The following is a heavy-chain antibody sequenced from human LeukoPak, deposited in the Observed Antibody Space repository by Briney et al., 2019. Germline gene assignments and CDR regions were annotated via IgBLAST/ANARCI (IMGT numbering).Heavy chain of an antibody. CDR1: GGSISTYY. V-gene: IGHV4-59*01. CDR3: ARGYGDGYEDY. CDR2: IYYSGNT. J-gene: IGHJ4*02. Sequence: SETLSLTCTVSGGSISTYYWSWIRQPPGKGLEWIGYIYYSGNTNCNPSLKSRVTISIDTSKNQFSLKLSSVTAADAAVYYCARGYGDGYEDYWGQGTLVTVSS. D-gene: IGHD5-24*01.